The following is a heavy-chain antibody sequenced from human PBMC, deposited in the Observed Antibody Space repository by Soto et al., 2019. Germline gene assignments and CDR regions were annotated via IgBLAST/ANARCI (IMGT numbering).Heavy chain of an antibody. CDR3: ARDPGHIVVVTANFDY. CDR1: GFTFSSYG. D-gene: IGHD2-21*02. V-gene: IGHV3-33*01. CDR2: IWYDGSNK. Sequence: QVQLVESGGGVVQPGRSLRLSCAASGFTFSSYGMHWVRQAPGKGLEWVAVIWYDGSNKYYADSVKGRFTISRDNSKNTLYMQRNRLRAEDTAVYYGARDPGHIVVVTANFDYWGKGCLVTVSS. J-gene: IGHJ4*02.